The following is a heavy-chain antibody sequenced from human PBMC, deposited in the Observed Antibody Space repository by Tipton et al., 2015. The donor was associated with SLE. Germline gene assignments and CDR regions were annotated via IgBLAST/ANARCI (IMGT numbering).Heavy chain of an antibody. J-gene: IGHJ4*02. D-gene: IGHD3-16*01. CDR1: GFTVSSNY. Sequence: GSLRLSCAASGFTVSSNYMSWVRQAPGKGLEWIGSIYYSGSTYYNPSLKSRVTISVDTSKNQFSLKLSSVTAADTAVYYCRLITITSLFDYWGQGTLVTVSS. CDR2: IYYSGST. V-gene: IGHV4-39*07. CDR3: RLITITSLFDY.